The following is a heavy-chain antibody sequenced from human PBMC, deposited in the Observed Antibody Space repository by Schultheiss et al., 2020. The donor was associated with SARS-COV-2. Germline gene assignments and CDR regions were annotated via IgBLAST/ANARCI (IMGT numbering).Heavy chain of an antibody. D-gene: IGHD4-17*01. V-gene: IGHV4-59*01. J-gene: IGHJ3*02. Sequence: SETLSLTCTVSGGSISSYYWTWIRLPPGKGLEWVGYIYDSGTTNYNPALRSRATISVDTSKNQFFLKLSSVTAADTAVYYCARAATVTTDAFDIWGQGTMVTVSS. CDR1: GGSISSYY. CDR2: IYDSGTT. CDR3: ARAATVTTDAFDI.